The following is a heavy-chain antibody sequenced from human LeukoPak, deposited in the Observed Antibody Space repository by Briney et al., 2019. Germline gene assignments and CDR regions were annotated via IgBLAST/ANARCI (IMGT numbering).Heavy chain of an antibody. V-gene: IGHV2-5*02. D-gene: IGHD3-10*01. CDR2: IYWDDDK. CDR1: GFSPSTSGVG. J-gene: IGHJ5*02. Sequence: ESGPTLANATPPVTLTCTFSGFSPSTSGVGVGWIRQPPGKALEWLALIYWDDDKRYTPSLKSRLTITKDTSKNQVVLTMTNMDPVDTATYYCAHRRFTMGRELDNWFDPWGQGTLVTVSS. CDR3: AHRRFTMGRELDNWFDP.